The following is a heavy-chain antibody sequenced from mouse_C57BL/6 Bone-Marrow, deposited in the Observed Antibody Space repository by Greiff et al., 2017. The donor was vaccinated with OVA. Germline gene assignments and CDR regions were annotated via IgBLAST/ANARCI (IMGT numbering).Heavy chain of an antibody. CDR1: GYTFTSYG. V-gene: IGHV1-81*01. CDR2: IYPRSGNT. Sequence: QVQLKQSGAELARPGASVKLSCKASGYTFTSYGISWVKQRTGQGLEWIGEIYPRSGNTYYNEKFKGKATLTADKSSSTAYMELRSLTSEDSAVYFCARKGLWGQGTLVTVSA. D-gene: IGHD3-1*01. J-gene: IGHJ3*01. CDR3: ARKGL.